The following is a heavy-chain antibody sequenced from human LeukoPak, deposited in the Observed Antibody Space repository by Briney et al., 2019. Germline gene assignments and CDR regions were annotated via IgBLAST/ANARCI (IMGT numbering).Heavy chain of an antibody. Sequence: GGSLRLSCAASGFTFSSYSMNWVRQAPGKGLEWVSSISSSSSYIYYADSVKGRFTISRDNAKNSLYLQMNSLRAEDTAVYYCARGHAIYFGESPRPTDSWGQGTLVSVSA. CDR1: GFTFSSYS. D-gene: IGHD3-10*01. V-gene: IGHV3-21*01. CDR3: ARGHAIYFGESPRPTDS. CDR2: ISSSSSYI. J-gene: IGHJ4*02.